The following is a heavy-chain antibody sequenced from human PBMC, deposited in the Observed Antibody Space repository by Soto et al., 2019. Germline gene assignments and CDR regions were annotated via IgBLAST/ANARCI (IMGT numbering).Heavy chain of an antibody. V-gene: IGHV1-2*02. CDR2: INPNSGGT. D-gene: IGHD6-13*01. Sequence: ASVKVSCKASGYTFTGYYMHWVRQAPGQGLEWMGWINPNSGGTNYAQKFQGRVTMTRDTSISTAYMELSRLRSDDTAVYYCARDRSSSWYSDYNYYGMDVWGQETTVTVSS. CDR1: GYTFTGYY. J-gene: IGHJ6*02. CDR3: ARDRSSSWYSDYNYYGMDV.